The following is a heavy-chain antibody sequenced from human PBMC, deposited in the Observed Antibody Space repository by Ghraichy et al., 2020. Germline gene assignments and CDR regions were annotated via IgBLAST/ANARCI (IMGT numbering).Heavy chain of an antibody. Sequence: SQTLSLTCTVSGGSISSYYWSWIRQPPGKGLEWIGYIYYSGSTNYNPSLKSRVTISVDTSKNQFSLKLSSVTAADTAVYYCARQPRGSWFDPWGQGTLVTVSS. J-gene: IGHJ5*02. CDR2: IYYSGST. CDR1: GGSISSYY. V-gene: IGHV4-59*01. CDR3: ARQPRGSWFDP. D-gene: IGHD3-16*01.